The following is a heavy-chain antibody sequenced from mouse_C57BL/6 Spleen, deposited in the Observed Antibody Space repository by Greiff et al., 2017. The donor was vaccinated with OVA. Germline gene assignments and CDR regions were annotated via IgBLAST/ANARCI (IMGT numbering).Heavy chain of an antibody. Sequence: GGGLVQPTGSLTLSCAASGFSFNTYAMNWVRQAPGKGLEWVARIRSKSNNYATYYADSVKDRFTISRDDSESMLYLQMNNLKTEDTAMYYCVAGTSFDYWGQGTTLTVSS. CDR1: GFSFNTYA. CDR2: IRSKSNNYAT. V-gene: IGHV10-1*01. J-gene: IGHJ2*01. CDR3: VAGTSFDY. D-gene: IGHD4-1*01.